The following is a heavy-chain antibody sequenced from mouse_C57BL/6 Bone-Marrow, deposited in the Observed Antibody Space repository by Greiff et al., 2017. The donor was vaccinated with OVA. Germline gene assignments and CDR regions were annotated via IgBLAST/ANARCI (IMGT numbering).Heavy chain of an antibody. CDR1: GFTFSSYA. J-gene: IGHJ4*01. CDR3: ARDRERVHDYDDARDY. Sequence: EVQLVESGGGLVKPGGSLKLSCAASGFTFSSYAMSWVRQTPEKRLEWVATISDGGSYTYYPDNVKGRFTISRDNAKNNLYLQMSHLKSEDTAMNYCARDRERVHDYDDARDYWGQGTSVTVAS. D-gene: IGHD2-4*01. CDR2: ISDGGSYT. V-gene: IGHV5-4*01.